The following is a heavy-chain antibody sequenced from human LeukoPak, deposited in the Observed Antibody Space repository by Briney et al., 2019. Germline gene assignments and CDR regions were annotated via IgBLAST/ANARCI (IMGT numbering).Heavy chain of an antibody. V-gene: IGHV1-2*02. CDR3: ARARGYCSCTSCRYYYGMDV. CDR1: GYTFTGYY. Sequence: ASVKVSCKASGYTFTGYYMHWVRQAPGQELEWMGWINPNSGGTNYAQKFQGRVTMTRDTSISTAYMELSRLRSDDTAVYYCARARGYCSCTSCRYYYGMDVWGQGTTVTVSS. D-gene: IGHD2-2*01. J-gene: IGHJ6*02. CDR2: INPNSGGT.